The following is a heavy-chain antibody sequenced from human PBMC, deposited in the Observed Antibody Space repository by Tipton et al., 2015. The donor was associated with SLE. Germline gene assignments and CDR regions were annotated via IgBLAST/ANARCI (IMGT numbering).Heavy chain of an antibody. D-gene: IGHD1-1*01. CDR3: ARLESSRATGTRAFDI. V-gene: IGHV4-38-2*01. Sequence: TLSLTCAVSGYSISSCYYWGCIRHPPGKGLGWIGSIYHSGSTYYNPSLKSRVTISVDTSNNLFSLMLSSVTAADTAVYYCARLESSRATGTRAFDIWGQGTMVTVSS. CDR2: IYHSGST. J-gene: IGHJ3*02. CDR1: GYSISSCYY.